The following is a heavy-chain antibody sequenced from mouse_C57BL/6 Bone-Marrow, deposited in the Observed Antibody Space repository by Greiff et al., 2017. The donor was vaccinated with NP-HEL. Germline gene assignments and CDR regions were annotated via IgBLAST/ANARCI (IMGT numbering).Heavy chain of an antibody. Sequence: EVQLQQSGPELVKPGASVKISCKASGYTFTDYYMNWVKQSHGKSLEWIGDINPNNGGTSYNQKFKGKATLTVDKSSSTAYMQLSSLTSEDSAVYYCARERAGTNYFDYWGQGTTLTVSS. CDR2: INPNNGGT. V-gene: IGHV1-26*01. J-gene: IGHJ2*01. D-gene: IGHD4-1*01. CDR3: ARERAGTNYFDY. CDR1: GYTFTDYY.